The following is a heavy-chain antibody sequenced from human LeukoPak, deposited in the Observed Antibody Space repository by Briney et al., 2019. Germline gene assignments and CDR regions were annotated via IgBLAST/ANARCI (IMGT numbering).Heavy chain of an antibody. CDR1: GGSISSYC. J-gene: IGHJ4*02. CDR3: ARDRSAGFPDY. Sequence: PSETLSLTCTVSGGSISSYCWSWIRQPPGKGLEWIGYIYYSGSTNYNPSLKSRVTISVDTSKNQFSLKLSSVTAADTAVYYCARDRSAGFPDYWGQGTLVTVSS. CDR2: IYYSGST. V-gene: IGHV4-59*01. D-gene: IGHD2-15*01.